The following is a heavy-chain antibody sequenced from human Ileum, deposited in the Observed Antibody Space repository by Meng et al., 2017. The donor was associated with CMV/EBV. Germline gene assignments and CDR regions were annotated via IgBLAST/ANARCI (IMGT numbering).Heavy chain of an antibody. D-gene: IGHD6-6*01. Sequence: QVQLQQWGADLLKPSKTLSLPVAVYGGSLIGYYWSWIRQNPDKGLEWIAEINYTGNTWFNPALKSRITMSIDTSANQLSLKLTSVTAADAAVYYCARGWVHSASSLHFDYWSQGTLVTVSS. CDR1: GGSLIGYY. CDR3: ARGWVHSASSLHFDY. V-gene: IGHV4-34*01. J-gene: IGHJ4*02. CDR2: INYTGNT.